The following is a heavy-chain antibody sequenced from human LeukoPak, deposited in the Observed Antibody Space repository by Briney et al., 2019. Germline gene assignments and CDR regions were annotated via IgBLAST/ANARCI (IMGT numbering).Heavy chain of an antibody. V-gene: IGHV1-2*02. D-gene: IGHD2-8*01. J-gene: IGHJ4*02. CDR3: ARDSVVRAEYYFDY. Sequence: ASVRVSCKASGYTFTGYYMHWVRQAPGQGREWRGWINPNSGGINYAQKFQGRVTMTRDTSISTAYMELSRLRSDDTAVYYCARDSVVRAEYYFDYWGQGTLVTVSS. CDR1: GYTFTGYY. CDR2: INPNSGGI.